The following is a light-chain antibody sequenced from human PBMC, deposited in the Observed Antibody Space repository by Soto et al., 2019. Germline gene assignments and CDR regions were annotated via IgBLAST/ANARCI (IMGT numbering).Light chain of an antibody. CDR2: KAS. CDR3: QQYNSYPRT. V-gene: IGKV1-5*03. J-gene: IGKJ1*01. Sequence: IPLTQSPSTLSASVGDRVTITFRASQSISIWLAWYQQKPGKAPKVLMYKASSLESGVPSRFSGSGSGTEFTLTISSLQPDDFATYYCQQYNSYPRTFGQGTKVDIK. CDR1: QSISIW.